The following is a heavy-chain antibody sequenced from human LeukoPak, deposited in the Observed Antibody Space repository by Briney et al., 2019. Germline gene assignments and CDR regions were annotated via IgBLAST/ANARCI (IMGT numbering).Heavy chain of an antibody. CDR1: EYTFTGYY. CDR3: ARGDTVMGNDY. V-gene: IGHV1-2*06. D-gene: IGHD5-18*01. Sequence: ASVTVSCKASEYTFTGYYMHWVRQAPGQGLEWMGRINPNSGDTNYAQKFQGRVTMTRDTSISTAYLELSRLRTDDTAVYYCARGDTVMGNDYWGQGTLVTVSS. CDR2: INPNSGDT. J-gene: IGHJ4*02.